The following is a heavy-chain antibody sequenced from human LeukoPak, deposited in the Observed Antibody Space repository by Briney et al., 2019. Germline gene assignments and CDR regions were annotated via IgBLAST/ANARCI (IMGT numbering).Heavy chain of an antibody. CDR1: GFTFEDYA. J-gene: IGHJ4*02. CDR3: AKGGSYYELDY. D-gene: IGHD1-26*01. Sequence: GRSLRLSCVASGFTFEDYAMHWVRQAPGKGLEWISGISWNSGSIGYADSVEGRFTISRDNAKNSLYVQMNSLRAEDMALYYCAKGGSYYELDYWGQGTLVTVSS. V-gene: IGHV3-9*03. CDR2: ISWNSGSI.